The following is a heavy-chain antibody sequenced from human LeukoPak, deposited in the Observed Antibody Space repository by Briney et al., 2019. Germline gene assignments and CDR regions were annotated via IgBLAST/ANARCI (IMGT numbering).Heavy chain of an antibody. J-gene: IGHJ5*02. Sequence: GGSLRLSCAASGFTFSSYGMHWVRQAPGKGQEWVAVISSDGSEKYYADSVKGRFTISRDSSKNTLFLQMNSLRVEDTALYYCAKGGSGWSQVAWGQGTLVTVSS. CDR3: AKGGSGWSQVA. CDR2: ISSDGSEK. V-gene: IGHV3-30*18. D-gene: IGHD6-19*01. CDR1: GFTFSSYG.